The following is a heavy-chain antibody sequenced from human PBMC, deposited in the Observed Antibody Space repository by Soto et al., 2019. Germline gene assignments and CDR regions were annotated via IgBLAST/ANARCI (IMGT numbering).Heavy chain of an antibody. CDR3: ARVEDYDFWSGPKWFDP. J-gene: IGHJ5*02. CDR1: GYTFTSYD. CDR2: MNPNSGNT. Sequence: ASVKVSFKASGYTFTSYDINWVRQATGQGLEWMGWMNPNSGNTGYAQKFQGRVTMTRNTSISTAYMELSSLKSEDTAVYYCARVEDYDFWSGPKWFDPWGQGTLVTVSS. D-gene: IGHD3-3*01. V-gene: IGHV1-8*01.